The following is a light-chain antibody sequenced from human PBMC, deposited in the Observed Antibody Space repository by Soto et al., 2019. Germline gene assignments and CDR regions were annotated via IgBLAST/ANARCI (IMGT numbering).Light chain of an antibody. CDR2: DVG. V-gene: IGLV2-14*01. CDR3: SSYTTSVTWV. J-gene: IGLJ3*02. CDR1: SSDIGAYNY. Sequence: QSVLTQPASVSGSPGQSITISCSGTSSDIGAYNYVSWYQQHPGKAPKLMIYDVGNRPSGVSDRFPASKSGNTASLTISGLQPDDEADYYCSSYTTSVTWVFGGGTKVTVL.